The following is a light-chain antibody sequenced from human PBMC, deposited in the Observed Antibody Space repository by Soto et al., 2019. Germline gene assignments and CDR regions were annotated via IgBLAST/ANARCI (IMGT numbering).Light chain of an antibody. CDR1: SSDVGSSNF. Sequence: QSVLTQPASVSGSPVQSITISCSGTSSDVGSSNFVSWYQQHPGKAPKLIIFEGDRRPSGVSGRFSGSKSGNTASLTISGFQAEDEADYYCCSFARSSSFYVFGTGTKVTVL. V-gene: IGLV2-23*01. CDR3: CSFARSSSFYV. J-gene: IGLJ1*01. CDR2: EGD.